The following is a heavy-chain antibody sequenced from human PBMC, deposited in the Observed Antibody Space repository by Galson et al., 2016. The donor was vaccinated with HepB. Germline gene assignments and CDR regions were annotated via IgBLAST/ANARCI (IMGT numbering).Heavy chain of an antibody. Sequence: SLRLSCAGSGFTFNSYAMNWVRQAPGKGLEWISLISDNGHATYYADPVRGRFSIARDNSKNTLYLQMSSLRADDTAVDYCAKCPPGTRGSLDSWGQGTLVTVSS. D-gene: IGHD1-14*01. CDR3: AKCPPGTRGSLDS. J-gene: IGHJ4*02. V-gene: IGHV3-23*01. CDR2: ISDNGHAT. CDR1: GFTFNSYA.